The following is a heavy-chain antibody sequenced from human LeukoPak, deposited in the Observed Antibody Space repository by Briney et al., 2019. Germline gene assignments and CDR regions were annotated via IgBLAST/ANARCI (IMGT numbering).Heavy chain of an antibody. CDR3: ASWSLARQWLGDPGFDP. Sequence: ASVKVSCKASGYTFTSYGISWVRQAPGQGLEWMGWISAYNGNTNYAQKLQGRVTMTTDTSTSTAYVELRSLRSDDTAVYYCASWSLARQWLGDPGFDPWGQGTLVTVSS. D-gene: IGHD6-19*01. CDR2: ISAYNGNT. V-gene: IGHV1-18*01. CDR1: GYTFTSYG. J-gene: IGHJ5*02.